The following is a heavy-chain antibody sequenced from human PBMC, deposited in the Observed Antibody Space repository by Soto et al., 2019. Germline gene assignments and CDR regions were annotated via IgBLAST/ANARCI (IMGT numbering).Heavy chain of an antibody. CDR1: GGSFGGYY. Sequence: SETLSLTCAVYGGSFGGYYWSWIRQPPGKGLEWIGEINHSGSTNYNPSLKSRVTISVDTSKNQFSPKLSSVTAADTAVYYCARANRNPRIGLYYFDYWGEGTLVTATS. CDR3: ARANRNPRIGLYYFDY. V-gene: IGHV4-34*01. J-gene: IGHJ4*02. D-gene: IGHD1-1*01. CDR2: INHSGST.